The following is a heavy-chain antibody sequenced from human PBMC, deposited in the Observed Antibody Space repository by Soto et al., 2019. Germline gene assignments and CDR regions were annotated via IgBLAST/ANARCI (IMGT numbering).Heavy chain of an antibody. CDR1: EFTFSSYA. D-gene: IGHD4-4*01. V-gene: IGHV3-30-3*01. J-gene: IGHJ6*04. Sequence: QVQLVESGGGVVHPERSLRLSCSASEFTFSSYAMHWVRQAPGKGLEWVAGISYDGGHKFYGDSVRGRFTISRDSSKTTVLLQMNSLRPEDTAAYSCTRVKTVYSNPRGPVFVYGMDVWGEGTTVTVSS. CDR2: ISYDGGHK. CDR3: TRVKTVYSNPRGPVFVYGMDV.